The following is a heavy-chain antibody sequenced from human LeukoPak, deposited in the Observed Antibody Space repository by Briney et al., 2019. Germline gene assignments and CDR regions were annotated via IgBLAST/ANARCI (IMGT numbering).Heavy chain of an antibody. V-gene: IGHV3-74*01. J-gene: IGHJ4*02. CDR3: AKLAYCGGDCYWTLRSDY. CDR1: GFTFSSYW. CDR2: INSDGINT. D-gene: IGHD2-21*02. Sequence: GGSLRLSCAASGFTFSSYWMHWVRQTPGKGLVWVSRINSDGINTDYADSVKGRFTISRDNSKNTLYLQMNSLRAEDTAVYYCAKLAYCGGDCYWTLRSDYWGQGTLVTVPS.